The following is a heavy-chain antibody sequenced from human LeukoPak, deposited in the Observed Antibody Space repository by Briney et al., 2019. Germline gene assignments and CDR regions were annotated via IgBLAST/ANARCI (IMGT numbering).Heavy chain of an antibody. J-gene: IGHJ4*02. CDR2: INSDGSST. D-gene: IGHD3-16*01. CDR3: ARDAGGLGLDH. Sequence: ETLSLTCTVSGGSISSYYWSWVRQAPGKGLVWVSRINSDGSSTSYADSVKGRFTISRDNAKNTLYLQMNSLRAEDTAVYYCARDAGGLGLDHWGQGTLVTVSS. V-gene: IGHV3-74*01. CDR1: GGSISSYY.